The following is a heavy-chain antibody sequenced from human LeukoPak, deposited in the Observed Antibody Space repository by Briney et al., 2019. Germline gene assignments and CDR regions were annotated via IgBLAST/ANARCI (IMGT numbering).Heavy chain of an antibody. V-gene: IGHV3-21*01. Sequence: GRSVRLSCAASGFAFSSYSMNWVRQAPGKGLEWVSSISSNSSYIDYADSVKGRFSISRDNAKNTLYLQMNSLIAADTRAYYCARYGDTAMVPEYWGQGTPVSASS. CDR1: GFAFSSYS. CDR3: ARYGDTAMVPEY. CDR2: ISSNSSYI. D-gene: IGHD5-18*01. J-gene: IGHJ4*02.